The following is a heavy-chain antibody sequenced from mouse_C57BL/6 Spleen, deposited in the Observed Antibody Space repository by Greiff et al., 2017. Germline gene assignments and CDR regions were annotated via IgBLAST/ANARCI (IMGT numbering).Heavy chain of an antibody. V-gene: IGHV1-31*01. CDR2: IYPYNGVS. J-gene: IGHJ1*03. D-gene: IGHD1-1*01. Sequence: VQLQQSGPELVKPGASVKISCKASGYSFTGYYMHWVKQSHGNILDWIGYIYPYNGVSSYNQKFKGKATLTVDKSSSTAYMELRSLTSEDSAVYYCARGGVTTVVGGYWYFDVWGTGTTVTVSS. CDR1: GYSFTGYY. CDR3: ARGGVTTVVGGYWYFDV.